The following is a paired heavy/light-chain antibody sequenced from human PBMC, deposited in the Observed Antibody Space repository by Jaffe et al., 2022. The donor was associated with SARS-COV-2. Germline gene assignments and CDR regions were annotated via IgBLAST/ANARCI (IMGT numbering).Heavy chain of an antibody. D-gene: IGHD4-4*01. V-gene: IGHV3-11*01. CDR3: ASRPYYGNHFDY. CDR2: ISSSGSTI. Sequence: QVQLVESGGGLVKPGGSLRLSCAASGFTFSDYYMSWIRQAPGKGLEWVSYISSSGSTIYYADSVKGRFTISRDNAKNSLYLQMNSLRAEDTAVYYCASRPYYGNHFDYWGQGTLVTVSS. CDR1: GFTFSDYY. J-gene: IGHJ4*02.
Light chain of an antibody. CDR3: SSYTSSSTPRGWV. CDR2: EVS. Sequence: QSALTQPASVSGSPGQSITISCTGTSSDVGGYNYVSWYQQHPGKAPKLMIYEVSNRPSGVSNRFSGSKSGNTASLTISGLQAEDEADYYCSSYTSSSTPRGWVFGGGTKLTVL. CDR1: SSDVGGYNY. V-gene: IGLV2-14*01. J-gene: IGLJ2*01.